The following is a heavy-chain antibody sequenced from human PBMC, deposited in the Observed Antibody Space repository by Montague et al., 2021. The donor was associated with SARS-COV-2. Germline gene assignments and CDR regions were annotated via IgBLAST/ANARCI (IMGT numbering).Heavy chain of an antibody. CDR3: ARDHGSYGLPFDY. Sequence: SETLSLTCTVSGGSISSYYWSWIRQPAGKGLEWIGRIYTSGSTSXNPSLKSRVTMSMDTSKNQFSLKLSSVTAADTAVYYRARDHGSYGLPFDYWGQGTLVTVSS. J-gene: IGHJ4*02. CDR2: IYTSGST. CDR1: GGSISSYY. D-gene: IGHD5-18*01. V-gene: IGHV4-4*07.